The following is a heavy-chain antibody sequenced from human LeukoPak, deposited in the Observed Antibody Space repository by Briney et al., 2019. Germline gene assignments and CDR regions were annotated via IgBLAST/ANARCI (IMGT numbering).Heavy chain of an antibody. CDR2: ISGSGDRR. V-gene: IGHV3-23*01. CDR3: ARGDIVVADVLGP. D-gene: IGHD2-2*01. J-gene: IGHJ5*02. CDR1: GFTFSSYA. Sequence: GGSLRLSCAASGFTFSSYAMTWVRQAPGKGLEWVSAISGSGDRRYYADSVKGRFTVSRDNSKNTLYLQMNSLRAEDTAVYYCARGDIVVADVLGPWGQGTLVTVSS.